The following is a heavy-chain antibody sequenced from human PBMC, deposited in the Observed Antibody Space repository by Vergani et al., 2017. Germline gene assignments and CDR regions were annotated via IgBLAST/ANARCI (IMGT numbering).Heavy chain of an antibody. CDR2: IIPIFGTA. CDR1: GGTFSSYA. D-gene: IGHD3-10*01. Sequence: QVQLVQSGAEVKKPGSSVKVSCKASGGTFSSYAISWVRQAPGQGLEWMGGIIPIFGTANYAQKFQGRVTITAGKSTSTAYMELSSLRSEDTAVYYCAIATRTGGVYYEGSSETYDCYYMDVWGKGTTVTVSS. V-gene: IGHV1-69*14. CDR3: AIATRTGGVYYEGSSETYDCYYMDV. J-gene: IGHJ6*03.